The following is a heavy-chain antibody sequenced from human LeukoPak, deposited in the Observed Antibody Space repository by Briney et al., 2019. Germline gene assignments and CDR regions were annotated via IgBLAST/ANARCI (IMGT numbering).Heavy chain of an antibody. CDR3: ARGDDFWSGYLNWFDP. D-gene: IGHD3-3*01. CDR2: INHSGST. V-gene: IGHV4-34*01. CDR1: GGSFSGYY. J-gene: IGHJ5*02. Sequence: KPSETLSLTCAVYGGSFSGYYWSWIRQPPGKGLEWIGEINHSGSTIYNPSLKSRVTISGDTSRNQFSLKLSSVTAADTAVYYCARGDDFWSGYLNWFDPWGQGTLVTVSS.